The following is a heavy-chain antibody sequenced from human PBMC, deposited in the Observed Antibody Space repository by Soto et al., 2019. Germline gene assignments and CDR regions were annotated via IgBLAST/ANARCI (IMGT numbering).Heavy chain of an antibody. J-gene: IGHJ4*02. V-gene: IGHV3-23*01. D-gene: IGHD3-3*01. Sequence: GGSLRLSCAASGFTFSSYAMSWVRQAPGKGLEWVSAISGSGGSTYYADSVKGRFTISRDNSKNTLYLQMNSLRAEDTAVYYCAKVVVVPAADLITIFGVVPYYFDYWGQGTLVTVSS. CDR3: AKVVVVPAADLITIFGVVPYYFDY. CDR1: GFTFSSYA. CDR2: ISGSGGST.